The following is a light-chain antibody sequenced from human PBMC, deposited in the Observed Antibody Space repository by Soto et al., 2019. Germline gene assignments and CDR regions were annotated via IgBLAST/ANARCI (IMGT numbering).Light chain of an antibody. V-gene: IGKV1-39*01. J-gene: IGKJ1*01. CDR3: QQSYNTPWT. CDR1: QSISSY. CDR2: RTS. Sequence: DIQMTQSPSSLSASVGDRVTITCRASQSISSYLNWYRQIPGKAPKLLIYRTSTLEGGVPSRLSGSGSGTDFTLTISSLQPEDFATYYCQQSYNTPWTFGQGTKVEI.